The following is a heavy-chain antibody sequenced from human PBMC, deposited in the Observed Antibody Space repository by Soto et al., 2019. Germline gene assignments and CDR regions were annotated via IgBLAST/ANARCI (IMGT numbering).Heavy chain of an antibody. D-gene: IGHD6-6*01. CDR1: GYTFTGYY. V-gene: IGHV1-2*02. CDR3: ARAHNPYSSSSGWFDP. CDR2: INPNSGGT. J-gene: IGHJ5*02. Sequence: ASVKVSCKASGYTFTGYYMHWVRQAPGQGLEWMGWINPNSGGTNYAQKFQGRVTMTRDTSISTAYMELSRLRSDDTAVYYCARAHNPYSSSSGWFDPWGQGTLVTVSS.